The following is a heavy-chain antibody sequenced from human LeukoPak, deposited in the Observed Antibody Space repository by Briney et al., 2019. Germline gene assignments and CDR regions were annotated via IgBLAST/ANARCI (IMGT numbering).Heavy chain of an antibody. Sequence: GGSLRLSCSASGFTFSSYAMHWVRQAPGKGLEYVSAISSNGGSTYYADSVKGRFTISRDNSKNTLYLQMSSLRAEDTAVYYCVRGDVLLWFGALLGTPSDFDYWGQGTLVTVSS. CDR3: VRGDVLLWFGALLGTPSDFDY. D-gene: IGHD3-10*01. CDR2: ISSNGGST. J-gene: IGHJ4*02. CDR1: GFTFSSYA. V-gene: IGHV3-64D*06.